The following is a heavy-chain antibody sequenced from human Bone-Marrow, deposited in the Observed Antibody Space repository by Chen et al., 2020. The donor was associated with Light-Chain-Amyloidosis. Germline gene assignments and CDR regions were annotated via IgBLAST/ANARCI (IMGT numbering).Heavy chain of an antibody. J-gene: IGHJ6*02. CDR2: IWYDGSNK. D-gene: IGHD2-2*01. CDR3: ARDLIVVVPAAIDPHYYYYGMDV. Sequence: QVQLVESGGGVVQPGRSLRLSCAASGFTFSSYGMHWVRQAPGKGLEWVAVIWYDGSNKYYADSVKGRFTISRDNSKNTLYLQMNSLRAEDTAVYYCARDLIVVVPAAIDPHYYYYGMDVWGQGTTVTVSS. CDR1: GFTFSSYG. V-gene: IGHV3-33*08.